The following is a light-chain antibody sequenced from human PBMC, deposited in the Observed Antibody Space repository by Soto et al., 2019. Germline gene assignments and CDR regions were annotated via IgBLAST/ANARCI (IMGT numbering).Light chain of an antibody. V-gene: IGKV1-39*01. CDR1: QSVNTY. J-gene: IGKJ1*01. Sequence: DIQMTQSPSSLYASVGDRVTITCRASQSVNTYLHWYQQKAGQAPKLLIYAASNLQSGVPSRFSGRGSGTDFTLTVESLQPEDFATYYCQQGYSNPWTFGQGTKVDIK. CDR2: AAS. CDR3: QQGYSNPWT.